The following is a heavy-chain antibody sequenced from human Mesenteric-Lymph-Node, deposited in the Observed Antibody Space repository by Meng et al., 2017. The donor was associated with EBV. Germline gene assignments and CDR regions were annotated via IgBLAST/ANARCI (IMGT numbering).Heavy chain of an antibody. J-gene: IGHJ5*02. CDR2: IFHGGTT. Sequence: QVQAWGEGLLKHPGTSSLPRAVSGVFISSGNWWSWVRQPPGKGLEWIGEIFHGGTTNYNPPLKGRVTISVDTSKNHFSLSLTSVTAADTAVYYCARVMFTDSVKNYFDPWGQGTLVTVSS. CDR1: GVFISSGNW. V-gene: IGHV4-4*03. CDR3: ARVMFTDSVKNYFDP. D-gene: IGHD1-7*01.